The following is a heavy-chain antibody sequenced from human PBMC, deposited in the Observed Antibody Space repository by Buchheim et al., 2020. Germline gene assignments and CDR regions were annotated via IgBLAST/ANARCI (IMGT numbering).Heavy chain of an antibody. CDR3: ARAQVTYDFWSGYYPIAEYFQH. CDR1: GGSVSSGSYY. J-gene: IGHJ1*01. V-gene: IGHV4-61*01. CDR2: IYYSGST. D-gene: IGHD3-3*01. Sequence: QVQLQESGPGLVKPSETLSLTCTVSGGSVSSGSYYWSWIRQPPGKGLEWIGYIYYSGSTNYNPSLKSRVTIAVDTSKNQFSLKLRSATAADTAVYYCARAQVTYDFWSGYYPIAEYFQHWGQGTL.